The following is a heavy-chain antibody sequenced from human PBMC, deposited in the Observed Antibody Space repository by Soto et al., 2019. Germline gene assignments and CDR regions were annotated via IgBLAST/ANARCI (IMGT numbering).Heavy chain of an antibody. Sequence: GGSLILFCAASRFTFSDYGMHWVRQAPGKGRGWGAVISDDGNKKNEADSVKARFTISRDNSKNTLYLQMNSLTAEDTALYYSAKADSARKTVTTAFYSYGIDVWVQGTKATVSS. D-gene: IGHD1-7*01. J-gene: IGHJ6*02. CDR1: RFTFSDYG. V-gene: IGHV3-30*18. CDR2: ISDDGNKK. CDR3: AKADSARKTVTTAFYSYGIDV.